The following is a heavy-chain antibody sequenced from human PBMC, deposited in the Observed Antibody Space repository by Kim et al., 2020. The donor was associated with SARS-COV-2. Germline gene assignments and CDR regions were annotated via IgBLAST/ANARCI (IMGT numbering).Heavy chain of an antibody. V-gene: IGHV3-33*01. Sequence: GGSLRLSCAASGFIFINYGMHWVRQAPGKGLEWVAVIWYDGSNRYYADSVKGRFIISRDNSKNTLYLQMNSLRGDDTAVYYCARLYGTYPGWFDPWGQGT. CDR2: IWYDGSNR. D-gene: IGHD4-17*01. J-gene: IGHJ5*02. CDR3: ARLYGTYPGWFDP. CDR1: GFIFINYG.